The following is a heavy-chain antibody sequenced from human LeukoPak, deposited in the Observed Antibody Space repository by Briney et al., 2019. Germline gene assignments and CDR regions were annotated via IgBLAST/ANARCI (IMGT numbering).Heavy chain of an antibody. Sequence: PGGSLRLSCAASGFTFSRYWMHWVRQAPEKGLVWVSRINGDGSRITYADSVKGRFTVSRDNAKNTLNLQMNSLRAEDTAVYYCARENRRSYYDSSGFDYWGQGTLVTVSS. CDR2: INGDGSRI. J-gene: IGHJ4*02. CDR3: ARENRRSYYDSSGFDY. V-gene: IGHV3-74*01. CDR1: GFTFSRYW. D-gene: IGHD3-22*01.